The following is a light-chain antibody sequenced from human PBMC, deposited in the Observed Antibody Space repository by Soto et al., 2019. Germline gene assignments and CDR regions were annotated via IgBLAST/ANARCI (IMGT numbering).Light chain of an antibody. CDR2: DAS. V-gene: IGKV1-12*01. CDR3: HQRSSWPQS. Sequence: DIKITQSPSAVSASIGDRVTITCRASQDIFNYLAWYQQKPGKAPKLLIYDASNRATGIPARFSGSGSETDFTLTISSLEPEDFAVYYCHQRSSWPQSFGQGTKVDIK. J-gene: IGKJ1*01. CDR1: QDIFNY.